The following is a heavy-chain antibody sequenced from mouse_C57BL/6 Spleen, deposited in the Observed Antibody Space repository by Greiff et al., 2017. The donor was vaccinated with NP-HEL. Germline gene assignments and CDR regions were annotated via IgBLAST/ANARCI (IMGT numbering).Heavy chain of an antibody. J-gene: IGHJ4*01. V-gene: IGHV14-1*01. D-gene: IGHD2-2*01. CDR3: TTSGYDDYYAMDY. CDR2: IDPEDGDT. CDR1: GFNIKDYY. Sequence: VQLKQSGAELVRPGASVKLSCTASGFNIKDYYMHWVKQRPEQGLEWIGRIDPEDGDTEYAPKFQGKATMTADTSSNTAYLQLSSLTSEDTAVYYCTTSGYDDYYAMDYWGQGTSVTVSS.